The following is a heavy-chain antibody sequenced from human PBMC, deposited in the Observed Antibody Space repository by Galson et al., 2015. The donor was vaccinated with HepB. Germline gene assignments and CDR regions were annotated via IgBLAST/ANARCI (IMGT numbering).Heavy chain of an antibody. V-gene: IGHV4-34*01. CDR3: ASTYYYDSSGYVGDAFDI. CDR1: GGSFSGDY. D-gene: IGHD3-22*01. J-gene: IGHJ3*02. CDR2: IDHSGDT. Sequence: SETLSLTCAVYGGSFSGDYWSWIRQFPGKGLEWIGEIDHSGDTKSNPSLKSRVTISVDTSKNQFSLKLSSVTAADTAVYYCASTYYYDSSGYVGDAFDIWGQGTMVTVSS.